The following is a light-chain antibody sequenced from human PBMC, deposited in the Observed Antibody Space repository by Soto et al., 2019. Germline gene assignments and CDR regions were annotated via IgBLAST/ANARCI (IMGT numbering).Light chain of an antibody. V-gene: IGLV2-8*01. J-gene: IGLJ2*01. CDR3: SSYASSNNVV. Sequence: QSALTQPPSASGSPGQSVTISCTGTSSDVGAYNYVSWYQQHPGKAPKLMIYEVSKRPSGVPDRFSGSKSGNTASLTVSGLKADDEADYYCSSYASSNNVVFGGGTKLTVL. CDR1: SSDVGAYNY. CDR2: EVS.